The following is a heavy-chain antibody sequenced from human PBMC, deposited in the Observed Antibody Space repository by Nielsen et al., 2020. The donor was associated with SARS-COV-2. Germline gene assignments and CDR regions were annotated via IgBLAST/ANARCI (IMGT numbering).Heavy chain of an antibody. J-gene: IGHJ5*02. Sequence: SVKVSCKASGGTFSSYAISWVRQAPGQGLEWMGRIIPILGIANYAQKFQGRVTITADKSTSTAYMELSSLRSEDTAVYYCTTDPAAGELSKQKSRKNWFDPWGQGTLVTVSS. CDR3: TTDPAAGELSKQKSRKNWFDP. V-gene: IGHV1-69*04. CDR1: GGTFSSYA. CDR2: IIPILGIA. D-gene: IGHD3-10*01.